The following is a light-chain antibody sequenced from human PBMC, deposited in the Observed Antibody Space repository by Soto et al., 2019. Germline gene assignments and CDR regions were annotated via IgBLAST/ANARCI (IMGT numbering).Light chain of an antibody. CDR3: QQYGTSPPTT. Sequence: EIVLTQSPGTLSLSPGERATLSCRASQSVSSNSLAWYQQKPGQAPRLLIFNAFNRATGIPDRFSGSGSGTDFTLTISRMEPEDFAFSYCQQYGTSPPTTFGQGTKVEIK. V-gene: IGKV3-20*01. J-gene: IGKJ1*01. CDR1: QSVSSNS. CDR2: NAF.